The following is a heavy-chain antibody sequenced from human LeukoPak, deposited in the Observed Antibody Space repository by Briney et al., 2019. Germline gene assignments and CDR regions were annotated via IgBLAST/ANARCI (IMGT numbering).Heavy chain of an antibody. J-gene: IGHJ5*02. CDR2: ISSSSSYI. CDR3: ARHRTSTGSSSWYWRGYNWFDP. V-gene: IGHV3-21*01. CDR1: GFTFSSYS. D-gene: IGHD6-13*01. Sequence: GGSLRLSCAASGFTFSSYSMNWVRQAPGKGLEWVSSISSSSSYIYYADSVKGRFAISRDNAKNSLYLQMNSLRAEDTAVYYCARHRTSTGSSSWYWRGYNWFDPWGQGTLVTVSS.